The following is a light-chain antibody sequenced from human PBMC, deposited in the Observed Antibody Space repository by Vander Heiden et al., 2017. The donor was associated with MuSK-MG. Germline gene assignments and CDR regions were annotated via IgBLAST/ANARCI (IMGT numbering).Light chain of an antibody. CDR3: HQDNTYPHT. CDR2: KAS. V-gene: IGKV1-5*03. Sequence: DIQMTQSPSTLSASVGDRVTITCRASQSITSWLAWYQQKPGKAPNLLIYKASSLESGVPSRFSGSGSGTEFTLTISSLQPGDVATYYCHQDNTYPHTFGQGTKLEIK. CDR1: QSITSW. J-gene: IGKJ2*01.